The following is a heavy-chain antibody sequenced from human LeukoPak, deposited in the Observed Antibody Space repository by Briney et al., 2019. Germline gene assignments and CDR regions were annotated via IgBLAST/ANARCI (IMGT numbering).Heavy chain of an antibody. CDR3: ARESYGSRRLDAFDI. CDR2: INHSGST. Sequence: SETLSLTCAVYGGSFSGYYWSWIRQPPGKGLEWIGEINHSGSTNYNPSLRSRVTISVDTSKNQFSLKLSSVTAADTAVYCCARESYGSRRLDAFDIWGQGTMVTVSS. D-gene: IGHD3-10*01. V-gene: IGHV4-34*01. CDR1: GGSFSGYY. J-gene: IGHJ3*02.